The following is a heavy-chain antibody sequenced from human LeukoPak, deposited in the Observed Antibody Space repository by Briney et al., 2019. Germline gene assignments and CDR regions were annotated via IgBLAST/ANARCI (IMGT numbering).Heavy chain of an antibody. V-gene: IGHV3-23*01. CDR2: IRGSGGGT. Sequence: GSLRLSCAASGFTFSSYAMSWVRQAPGKGLEWVSAIRGSGGGTNYGDSVRGRFTISRDNSKNTLYLQMNSLRAEDTAVYYCARDGVVFGYYFDYWGQGTLVTVSS. CDR3: ARDGVVFGYYFDY. D-gene: IGHD3-10*01. CDR1: GFTFSSYA. J-gene: IGHJ4*02.